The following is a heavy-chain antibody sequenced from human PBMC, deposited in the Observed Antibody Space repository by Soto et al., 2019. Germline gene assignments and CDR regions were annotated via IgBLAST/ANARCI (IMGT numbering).Heavy chain of an antibody. V-gene: IGHV3-30*19. CDR1: GFTFSTYG. CDR2: VSNDGRNT. CDR3: ARDSLGCLGVYGMDV. J-gene: IGHJ6*02. D-gene: IGHD3-16*01. Sequence: QVQLVESGGGVVQPGRSLRLSCAASGFTFSTYGMHWVRQAPGKGLEWVAVVSNDGRNTYHADSVKGRFTISRENSKNTLDLQMNRLRGDDTAVYYCARDSLGCLGVYGMDVWGQGTTVTVSS.